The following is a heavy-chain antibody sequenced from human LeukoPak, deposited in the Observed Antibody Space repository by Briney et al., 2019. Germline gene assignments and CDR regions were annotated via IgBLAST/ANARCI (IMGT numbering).Heavy chain of an antibody. CDR3: ARLAVGPGPPY. J-gene: IGHJ4*02. V-gene: IGHV5-51*01. CDR2: IYPGDSDT. CDR1: GYSFTSYW. D-gene: IGHD2-15*01. Sequence: GESLQISCQGSGYSFTSYWIGWVRQMPGKGLEWMGIIYPGDSDTRYSPSFQGQVTISADKSISPAYPQWSSLKASDTAMYYCARLAVGPGPPYWGQGTLVTVSS.